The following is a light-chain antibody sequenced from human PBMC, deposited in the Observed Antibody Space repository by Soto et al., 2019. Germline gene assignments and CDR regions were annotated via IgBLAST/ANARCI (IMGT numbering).Light chain of an antibody. V-gene: IGLV2-14*03. J-gene: IGLJ1*01. Sequence: QSALTQPAPVSGSPGQSVTISCTGTSSDVGGYNFVTWHQQFPGKAPKLMIFDVTNRPSGVSHRFSGSKSGNTASLTISGLQAEDEADYYCSSYTSTRTYVFGSGTKVTVL. CDR1: SSDVGGYNF. CDR2: DVT. CDR3: SSYTSTRTYV.